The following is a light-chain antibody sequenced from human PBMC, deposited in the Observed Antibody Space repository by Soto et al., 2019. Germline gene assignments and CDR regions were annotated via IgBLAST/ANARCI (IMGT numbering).Light chain of an antibody. J-gene: IGLJ2*01. Sequence: QSALTQPPSASGSPGQSVTISFTGASSDVGGYSYVSWYQQHPGKAPKLMIYEVSKRPSGVPNRFSGSKSGNTASLTVSGLQAEDEADYYCSSYGGSNNLVFGGGTKLTVL. V-gene: IGLV2-8*01. CDR1: SSDVGGYSY. CDR2: EVS. CDR3: SSYGGSNNLV.